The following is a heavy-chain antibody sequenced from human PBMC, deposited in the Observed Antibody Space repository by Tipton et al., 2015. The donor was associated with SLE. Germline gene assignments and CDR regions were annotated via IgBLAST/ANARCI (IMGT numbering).Heavy chain of an antibody. D-gene: IGHD3-9*01. CDR2: ISYTGST. CDR1: GGSISGYY. V-gene: IGHV4-59*08. Sequence: TLSLTCTVSGGSISGYYWSWIRQSPGKGLEWTGYISYTGSTTFNPSLKSRVTISLDTSKNNSSLKLNSVTAADTAVYYCARHGDILTGYLHFDYWGQGTLVTVSS. J-gene: IGHJ4*02. CDR3: ARHGDILTGYLHFDY.